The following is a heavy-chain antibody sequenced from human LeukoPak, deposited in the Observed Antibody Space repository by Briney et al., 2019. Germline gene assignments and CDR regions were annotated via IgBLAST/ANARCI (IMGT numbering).Heavy chain of an antibody. CDR3: ARSSGSFYRNYFDH. D-gene: IGHD1-26*01. Sequence: GGSLRLSCAVSGFTFSSYAMSWVRQAPGKGLEWVSAISGSGGSTFYADSVKGRFTISRDNSKNTLFLQMNSLRAEDTAVYYCARSSGSFYRNYFDHWGQGTLVTVSS. CDR2: ISGSGGST. CDR1: GFTFSSYA. V-gene: IGHV3-23*01. J-gene: IGHJ4*02.